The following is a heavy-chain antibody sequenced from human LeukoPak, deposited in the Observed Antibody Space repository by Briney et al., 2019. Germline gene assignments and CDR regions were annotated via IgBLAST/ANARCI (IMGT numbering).Heavy chain of an antibody. V-gene: IGHV1-18*01. CDR3: ARHGNYNGSGHYFDY. CDR1: GYSFTNYG. J-gene: IGHJ4*02. CDR2: ISAYNGNT. D-gene: IGHD3-10*01. Sequence: GASVKVSRKASGYSFTNYGISWVRQAPGQGLEWMGWISAYNGNTNYAQKLQGRVTMTTDTSTTTAYMELRSLRSDDTAVYYCARHGNYNGSGHYFDYWGQGTLVTVSS.